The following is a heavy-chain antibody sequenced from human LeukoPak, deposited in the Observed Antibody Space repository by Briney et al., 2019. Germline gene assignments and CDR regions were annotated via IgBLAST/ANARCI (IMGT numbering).Heavy chain of an antibody. CDR2: IYTSGST. CDR1: GGSITNYY. CDR3: ARGCSSTSCWLRMDV. Sequence: SETLSLTCTVSGGSITNYYWSWIRQPAGEVLEWIGRIYTSGSTSYNPSLKSRVTMSIDTSKNQFSLKLSSLTAADTAVYYCARGCSSTSCWLRMDVWGQGTTVTVSS. V-gene: IGHV4-4*07. J-gene: IGHJ6*02. D-gene: IGHD2-2*01.